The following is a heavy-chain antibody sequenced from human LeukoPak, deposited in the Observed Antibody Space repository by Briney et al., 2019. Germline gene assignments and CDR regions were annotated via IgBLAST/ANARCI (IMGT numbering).Heavy chain of an antibody. CDR1: GFTFSSYD. Sequence: GGSLRLSCAASGFTFSSYDIHWVRQAPGKGLEWVSAIVTAGDTYYPGPVMGRFTISRENAKNSLYLQMNSLRAGDTAVYYCARAPGTTHYYGMDVWGQGTTVTVSS. J-gene: IGHJ6*02. CDR3: ARAPGTTHYYGMDV. D-gene: IGHD1-1*01. CDR2: IVTAGDT. V-gene: IGHV3-13*01.